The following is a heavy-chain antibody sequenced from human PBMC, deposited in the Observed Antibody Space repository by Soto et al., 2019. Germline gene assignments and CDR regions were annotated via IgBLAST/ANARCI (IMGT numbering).Heavy chain of an antibody. Sequence: EVQLWESGGGLVQPGGSLRLSCAVSGFTFSNYAMSWVRQAPGKGLEWVSDISGSGVSTNYADSVKGRFSFSRDNSKNTLSLQMNSLRAEDPAVYYCAKDYGLTGSALDFWGQGTLVTVSS. CDR3: AKDYGLTGSALDF. J-gene: IGHJ4*02. V-gene: IGHV3-23*01. CDR1: GFTFSNYA. CDR2: ISGSGVST. D-gene: IGHD3-10*01.